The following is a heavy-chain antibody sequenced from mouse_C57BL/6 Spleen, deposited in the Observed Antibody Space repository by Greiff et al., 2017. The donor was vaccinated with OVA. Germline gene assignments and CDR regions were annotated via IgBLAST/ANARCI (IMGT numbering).Heavy chain of an antibody. J-gene: IGHJ4*01. D-gene: IGHD1-1*01. CDR2: IDPSDSYT. V-gene: IGHV1-59*01. CDR1: GYTFTSYW. CDR3: ARDYDGSSRPDAMDY. Sequence: QVQLQQSGAELVRPGTSVKLSCKASGYTFTSYWMHWVKQRPGQGLEWIGVIDPSDSYTNYNQKFKGKATLTVDTSSSTAYMQLSSLTSEDSAVYYCARDYDGSSRPDAMDYWGQGTSVTVSS.